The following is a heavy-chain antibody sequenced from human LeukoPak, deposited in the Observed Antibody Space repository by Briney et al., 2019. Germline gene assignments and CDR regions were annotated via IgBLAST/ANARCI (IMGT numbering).Heavy chain of an antibody. V-gene: IGHV3-21*01. CDR3: ARSGRGGAFDI. J-gene: IGHJ3*02. CDR2: ISSSSYI. CDR1: GFTFSSYS. Sequence: SGGSLRLSCAASGFTFSSYSMNWVRQAPGKGLEWVSSISSSSYIYYADSVKGRFTISRDNAKNTLYLQMNSLRADDTAVYYCARSGRGGAFDIWGQGTMVTVSS. D-gene: IGHD1-26*01.